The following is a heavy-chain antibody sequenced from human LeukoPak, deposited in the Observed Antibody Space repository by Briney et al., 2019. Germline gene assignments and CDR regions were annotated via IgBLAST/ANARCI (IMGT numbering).Heavy chain of an antibody. D-gene: IGHD1-1*01. V-gene: IGHV3-23*01. CDR3: AKNSGWSATTEYFQH. J-gene: IGHJ1*01. Sequence: GGSLRLSCAASGFTFSSYAMSWVRQAPGKGLEWVSVISGSGGSTNYADSVKGRFTISRDNSKNTLYLQMNSLRAEDTAVYYCAKNSGWSATTEYFQHWGQGTLVTVSS. CDR2: ISGSGGST. CDR1: GFTFSSYA.